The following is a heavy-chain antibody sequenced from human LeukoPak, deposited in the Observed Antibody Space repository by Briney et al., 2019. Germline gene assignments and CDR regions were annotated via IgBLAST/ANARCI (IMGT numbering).Heavy chain of an antibody. CDR1: GFSFDDYA. D-gene: IGHD2-2*01. J-gene: IGHJ4*02. CDR3: VKGGCSSISCYRDY. CDR2: ISWNRGTI. Sequence: PGGSLRLSCVASGFSFDDYAMHWVRQAPGKGLEWVSGISWNRGTIGYADSVKGRFTISRDNAKNSLYLQMNSLRAEDTALYYCVKGGCSSISCYRDYWGQGTLVTVFS. V-gene: IGHV3-9*01.